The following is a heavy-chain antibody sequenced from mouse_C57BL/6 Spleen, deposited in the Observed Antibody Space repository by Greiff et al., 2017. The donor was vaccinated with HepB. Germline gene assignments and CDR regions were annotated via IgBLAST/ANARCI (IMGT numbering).Heavy chain of an antibody. Sequence: QVQLKESGPGLVQPSQSLSITCTVSGFSLTSYGVHWVRQSPGKGLEWLGVIWRGGSTDYNAAFMSRLSITKDNSKSQVFFKMNSLQADDTAIYYCAKTLYGSSYWYFDVWGTGTTVTVSS. CDR3: AKTLYGSSYWYFDV. J-gene: IGHJ1*03. D-gene: IGHD1-1*01. CDR2: IWRGGST. V-gene: IGHV2-5*01. CDR1: GFSLTSYG.